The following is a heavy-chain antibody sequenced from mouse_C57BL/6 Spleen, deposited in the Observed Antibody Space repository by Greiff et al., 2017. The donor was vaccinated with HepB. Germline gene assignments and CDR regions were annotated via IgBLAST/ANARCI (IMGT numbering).Heavy chain of an antibody. D-gene: IGHD1-1*01. Sequence: EVQLQESGAELVRPGASVKLSCTASGFNIKDDYMHWVKQRPEQGLEWIGWIDPENGDTEYASKFQGKATITADTSSNTAYLQLSSLTSEDTAVYYCTTTTTVVAYKSFFAYWGQVTLVTVSA. CDR1: GFNIKDDY. CDR2: IDPENGDT. V-gene: IGHV14-4*01. J-gene: IGHJ3*01. CDR3: TTTTTVVAYKSFFAY.